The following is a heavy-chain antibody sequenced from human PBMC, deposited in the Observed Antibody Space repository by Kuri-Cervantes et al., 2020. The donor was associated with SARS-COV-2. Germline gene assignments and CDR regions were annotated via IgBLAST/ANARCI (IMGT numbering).Heavy chain of an antibody. CDR1: GYTFTSYY. CDR2: INPSGGST. Sequence: ASVKVSCKASGYTFTSYYMHWVRRAPGQGLEWMGIINPSGGSTSYAQKFQGRVTMTRDTSTSTVYMELSSLRSEDTAVYYCARDLAPVVVGLGGWFDPWGQGTLVTVSS. D-gene: IGHD2-15*01. V-gene: IGHV1-46*01. J-gene: IGHJ5*02. CDR3: ARDLAPVVVGLGGWFDP.